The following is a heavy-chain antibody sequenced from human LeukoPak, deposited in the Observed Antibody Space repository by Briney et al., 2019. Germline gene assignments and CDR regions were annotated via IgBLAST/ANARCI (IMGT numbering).Heavy chain of an antibody. D-gene: IGHD2-2*03. Sequence: PGGSLRLSCAASGFTFDDYGMSWVRQAPGKGLEWVSGINWNGGSTGYADSVKGRFTISRDNAKNSLYLQMNSLRAEDTALYYCARDLGYCSSTSCSIDYWGQGTLVTVSS. CDR1: GFTFDDYG. V-gene: IGHV3-20*04. CDR2: INWNGGST. J-gene: IGHJ4*02. CDR3: ARDLGYCSSTSCSIDY.